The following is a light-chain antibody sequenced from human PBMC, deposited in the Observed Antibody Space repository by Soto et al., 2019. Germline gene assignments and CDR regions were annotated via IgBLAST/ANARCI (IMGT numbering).Light chain of an antibody. Sequence: DIVMTQSPDSLSVSLGERATINCKSSQSILYDYNDKNYLAWYQQKPGQPPKLLLSWSSTRESGVPDRFSGSGSVSEFTLTISSLQAEDVAVYYCQQYYSAPTFGQGTKVEIK. CDR1: QSILYDYNDKNY. CDR3: QQYYSAPT. J-gene: IGKJ1*01. V-gene: IGKV4-1*01. CDR2: WSS.